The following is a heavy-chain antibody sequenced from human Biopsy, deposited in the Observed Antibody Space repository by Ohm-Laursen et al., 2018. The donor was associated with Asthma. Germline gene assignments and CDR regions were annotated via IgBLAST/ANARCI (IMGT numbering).Heavy chain of an antibody. CDR1: GGSISSGAYY. J-gene: IGHJ4*02. CDR3: ARRGGVRRYFDY. V-gene: IGHV4-30-4*02. Sequence: SDTLSLTCTVSGGSISSGAYYCSWVRQAPGKGLEWIGYIYYIGSTYYNPSLKSRVAISLDTSKNQFSLKLSSVTAADTAVYFCARRGGVRRYFDYWGQGTLVTVSS. D-gene: IGHD3-16*01. CDR2: IYYIGST.